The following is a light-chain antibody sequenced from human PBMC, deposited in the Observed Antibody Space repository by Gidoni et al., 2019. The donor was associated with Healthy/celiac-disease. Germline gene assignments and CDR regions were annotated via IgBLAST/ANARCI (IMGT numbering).Light chain of an antibody. CDR2: AAS. CDR1: QGISSY. CDR3: QQLNSYPVT. J-gene: IGKJ5*01. Sequence: IQLTQSPSSLSASVGDRVTITCLASQGISSYLDWYQQKPGKAPKLLIYAASTLQSGVPSRFSGSGSGTDFTLTISSLQPEDFATYYCQQLNSYPVTFGQXTRLEIK. V-gene: IGKV1-9*01.